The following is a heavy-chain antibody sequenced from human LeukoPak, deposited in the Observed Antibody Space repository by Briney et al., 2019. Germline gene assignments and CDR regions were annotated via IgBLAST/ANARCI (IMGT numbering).Heavy chain of an antibody. CDR2: LSGGGDST. CDR3: AKEDPIAVRRHGLDV. CDR1: GFAFSSYA. J-gene: IGHJ6*02. D-gene: IGHD6-6*01. Sequence: GGSLRLSCAASGFAFSSYAMTWVRRAPGKGLEWVSGLSGGGDSTYYADSVKGRFTISRDNSKNTLYLQMNSLRAEDTAIYYCAKEDPIAVRRHGLDVWGQGTTVTVSS. V-gene: IGHV3-23*01.